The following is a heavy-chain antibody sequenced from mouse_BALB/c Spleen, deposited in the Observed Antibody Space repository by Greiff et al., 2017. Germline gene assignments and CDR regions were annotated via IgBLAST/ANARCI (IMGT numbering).Heavy chain of an antibody. Sequence: VQLQQSGAELVKPGASVKLSCKASGYTFTSYYMYWVKQRPGQGLEWIGEINPSNGGTNFNEKFKSKATLTVDKSSSTAYMQLSSLTSEDSAVYYSTRWKGNYWCAYRGQGTLVTVSA. CDR2: INPSNGGT. V-gene: IGHV1S81*02. CDR3: TRWKGNYWCAY. CDR1: GYTFTSYY. D-gene: IGHD2-1*01. J-gene: IGHJ3*01.